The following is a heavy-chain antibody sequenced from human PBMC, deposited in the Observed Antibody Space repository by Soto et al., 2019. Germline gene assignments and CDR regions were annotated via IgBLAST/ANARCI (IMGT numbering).Heavy chain of an antibody. CDR1: GYTFTSYY. CDR2: INPSGGST. D-gene: IGHD2-15*01. Sequence: ASVKVSCKASGYTFTSYYMHWVRQAPGQGLEWMGIINPSGGSTSYAQKFQGRVTMTRDTSTSTVYMELSSLRSEDTAVYYCARRKEFCGGGGCYPPPAPGGVFDFGAKGKMAPVPS. J-gene: IGHJ3*01. CDR3: ARRKEFCGGGGCYPPPAPGGVFDF. V-gene: IGHV1-46*01.